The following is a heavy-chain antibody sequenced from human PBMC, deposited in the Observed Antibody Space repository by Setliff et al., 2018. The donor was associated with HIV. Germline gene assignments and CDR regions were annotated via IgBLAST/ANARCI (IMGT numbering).Heavy chain of an antibody. CDR2: IYTSRST. CDR3: ARDRTGGTFDI. CDR1: GDSISSYY. V-gene: IGHV4-4*07. D-gene: IGHD3-16*01. J-gene: IGHJ3*02. Sequence: SETLSLTCTVSGDSISSYYWSWIRQPAGKGLEWIGRIYTSRSTNYNPSLKSRVTMSVDTSKNQFSLKLSSVTAADTAVFYCARDRTGGTFDIWGQGTMVTVSS.